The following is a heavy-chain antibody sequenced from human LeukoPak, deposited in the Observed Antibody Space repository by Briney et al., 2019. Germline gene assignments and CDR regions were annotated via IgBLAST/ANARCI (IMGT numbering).Heavy chain of an antibody. J-gene: IGHJ4*02. D-gene: IGHD6-13*01. Sequence: SETLSLTCTVSGGSISSYYWSWIRQPAGKGLEWIGRIYSTGSTNYNPSLKSRVTMSVDTSKNQFSLRLRLVTAADTAVYYCARQIASAGTAGFDFWGQGALVTVSS. CDR2: IYSTGST. CDR3: ARQIASAGTAGFDF. CDR1: GGSISSYY. V-gene: IGHV4-4*07.